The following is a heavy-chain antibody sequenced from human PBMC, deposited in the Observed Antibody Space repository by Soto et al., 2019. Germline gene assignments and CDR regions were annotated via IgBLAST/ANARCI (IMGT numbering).Heavy chain of an antibody. V-gene: IGHV3-74*01. Sequence: EVQLVESGGGLVQPGGSLRLSCAASGFTFNNFWMYWVRQTPEKGLVLVSGINSDGTTTIYADSVKGRFTISRDNAKNTLYLQINSLTVEDTAIYYCVRDIRWGQGTLVTVSS. CDR1: GFTFNNFW. CDR3: VRDIR. J-gene: IGHJ4*02. CDR2: INSDGTTT.